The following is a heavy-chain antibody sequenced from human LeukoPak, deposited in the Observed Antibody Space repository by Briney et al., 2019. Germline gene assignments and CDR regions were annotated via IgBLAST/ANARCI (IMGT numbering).Heavy chain of an antibody. CDR3: ARGPLGFCTTSGCSTDAFDI. J-gene: IGHJ3*02. D-gene: IGHD2-2*02. CDR2: VYYSGST. Sequence: SETLSLTCTVSAGSIRNYYWSRIRQPPGQGLEWIGYVYYSGSTDYNPSLQSRVTISVDIPKKHFSLKLTSVTAADTAVYYCARGPLGFCTTSGCSTDAFDIWGQGTMVTVSS. CDR1: AGSIRNYY. V-gene: IGHV4-59*01.